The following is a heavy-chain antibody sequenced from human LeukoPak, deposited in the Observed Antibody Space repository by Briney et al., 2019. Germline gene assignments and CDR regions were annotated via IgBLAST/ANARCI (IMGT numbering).Heavy chain of an antibody. CDR2: IYASGSI. J-gene: IGHJ4*02. V-gene: IGHV4-4*07. CDR3: AREAVYYGSGGLDY. Sequence: TSETLSLTCTVSGGSISSYYWSWIRQPAGKGLEWIGRIYASGSINYNPSLKSRLTMSLDTSKNQFSLKLSSVTAADTAVYYCAREAVYYGSGGLDYWGQGTLVTVPS. CDR1: GGSISSYY. D-gene: IGHD3-10*01.